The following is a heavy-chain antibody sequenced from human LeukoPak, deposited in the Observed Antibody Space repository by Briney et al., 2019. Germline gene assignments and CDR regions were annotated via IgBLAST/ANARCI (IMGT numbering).Heavy chain of an antibody. J-gene: IGHJ4*02. Sequence: ASVKVSCKASGYSFTDFGISWVRQAPGQGLEWMGWISGYNGMTKDAQQLQGRVTVTIDTSTNTAYMEVRSLRFEDTAVYYCARDTGRFYDFWSSYRTPFDYWGQGTLVTVSS. CDR2: ISGYNGMT. CDR3: ARDTGRFYDFWSSYRTPFDY. D-gene: IGHD3-3*01. CDR1: GYSFTDFG. V-gene: IGHV1-18*01.